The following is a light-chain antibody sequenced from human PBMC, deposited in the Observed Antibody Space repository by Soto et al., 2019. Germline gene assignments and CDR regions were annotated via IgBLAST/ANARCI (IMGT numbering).Light chain of an antibody. CDR2: KGT. CDR1: SSDVGAYNS. J-gene: IGLJ1*01. Sequence: QSALAQPASVSGSPGQSITISCTGTSSDVGAYNSVSWYQQHPHKAPQVIIYKGTQRPSGVSNRFSGSTSGNAASLTISGLQADAEADYFCCSSAPESTYVFGTGTKLTVL. V-gene: IGLV2-23*01. CDR3: CSSAPESTYV.